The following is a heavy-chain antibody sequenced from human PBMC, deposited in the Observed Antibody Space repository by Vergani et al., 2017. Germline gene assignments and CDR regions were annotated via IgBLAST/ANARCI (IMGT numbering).Heavy chain of an antibody. CDR2: IYYSGST. J-gene: IGHJ3*02. CDR1: GGSISSSSYY. D-gene: IGHD3-10*01. CDR3: AGPMVRGVSRDAFDI. V-gene: IGHV4-39*01. Sequence: QLQLQESGPGLVKPSETLSLTCTVSGGSISSSSYYWGWIRQPPGKGLEWIGSIYYSGSTYYNPSLKSRVTISVDTSKNQFSLQLSSVTAADTAVYYCAGPMVRGVSRDAFDIWGQGTMVTVSS.